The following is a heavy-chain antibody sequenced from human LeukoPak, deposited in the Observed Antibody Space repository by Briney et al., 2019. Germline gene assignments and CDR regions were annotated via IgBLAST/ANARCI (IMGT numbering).Heavy chain of an antibody. CDR3: ARDDYQRYSYGPPEDY. CDR1: GYTFTSYD. Sequence: ASVKVSCKASGYTFTSYDINWVRQATGQGLEWMGWMNPNSGNTGYAQKFQGRVTITRNTSISTAYMELSSLRSEDTAVYYCARDDYQRYSYGPPEDYWGQGTLVTVSS. V-gene: IGHV1-8*03. CDR2: MNPNSGNT. J-gene: IGHJ4*02. D-gene: IGHD5-18*01.